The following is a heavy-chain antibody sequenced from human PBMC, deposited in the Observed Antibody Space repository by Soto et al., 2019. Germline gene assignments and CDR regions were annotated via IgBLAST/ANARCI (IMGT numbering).Heavy chain of an antibody. J-gene: IGHJ6*02. CDR1: GGTFSSYA. Sequence: QVQLVQSGAEVKKPGSSVKVSCKASGGTFSSYAISWVRQAPGQGLEWMGGIIPIFGTANYAQKFQGRVTITPDETTRPALMEVGRLRSEDTAVYYCATVDTAMVYYYYGIDVLGQGITVTVSS. CDR2: IIPIFGTA. D-gene: IGHD5-18*01. CDR3: ATVDTAMVYYYYGIDV. V-gene: IGHV1-69*05.